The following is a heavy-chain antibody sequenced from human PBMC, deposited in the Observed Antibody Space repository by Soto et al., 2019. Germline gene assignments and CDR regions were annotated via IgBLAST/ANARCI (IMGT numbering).Heavy chain of an antibody. CDR3: ATVGYCTNGVCSDFDY. Sequence: VASVKVSCKVSGYTLTELSMHWVRQAPGKGLEWMGGFDPENGETIYAQKFQGRVTMTEDTSTDTAYMELSSLRSEDTAVYYCATVGYCTNGVCSDFDYWGQGTLVTVSS. CDR2: FDPENGET. V-gene: IGHV1-24*01. J-gene: IGHJ4*02. CDR1: GYTLTELS. D-gene: IGHD2-8*01.